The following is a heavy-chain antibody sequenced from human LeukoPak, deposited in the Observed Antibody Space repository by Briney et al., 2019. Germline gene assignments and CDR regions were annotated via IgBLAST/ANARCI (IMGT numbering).Heavy chain of an antibody. J-gene: IGHJ4*02. CDR3: AKDLYEFYDSSGYYPTPYDY. CDR1: GFTFSSYA. V-gene: IGHV3-23*01. CDR2: ISGSGGST. Sequence: GGSLRLSCAASGFTFSSYAMSWVRQAPGKGLEWVSAISGSGGSTYYADSVKGPFTISRDNSKNTLYLQMNSLRAEDTAVYYCAKDLYEFYDSSGYYPTPYDYWGQGTLVTVSS. D-gene: IGHD3-22*01.